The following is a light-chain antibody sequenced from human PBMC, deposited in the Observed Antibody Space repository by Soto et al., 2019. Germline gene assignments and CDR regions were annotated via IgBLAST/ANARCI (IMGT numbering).Light chain of an antibody. CDR2: DAS. Sequence: DLQMTQSPSTLSATAGDRVTITFRASQSISSWLAWYQHKPGKAPKLLIYDASNLDSGVPSRFSGSGSGTEFSLTISNLQPDDCATYYCQQYENYWTFGQGTKVDIK. J-gene: IGKJ1*01. V-gene: IGKV1-5*01. CDR3: QQYENYWT. CDR1: QSISSW.